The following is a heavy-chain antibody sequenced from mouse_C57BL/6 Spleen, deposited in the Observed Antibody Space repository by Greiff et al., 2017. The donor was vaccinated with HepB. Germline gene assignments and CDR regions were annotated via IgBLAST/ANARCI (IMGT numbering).Heavy chain of an antibody. Sequence: DVQLVESEGGLVQPGSSMKLSCTASGFTFSDYYMAWVRQVPEKGLEWVANINYDGSSTYYLDSLKSRFIISRDNAKNILYLQMSSLKSEDTATYYCARDNYYGSPYAMDYWGQGTSVTVSS. D-gene: IGHD1-1*01. CDR2: INYDGSST. J-gene: IGHJ4*01. CDR3: ARDNYYGSPYAMDY. V-gene: IGHV5-16*01. CDR1: GFTFSDYY.